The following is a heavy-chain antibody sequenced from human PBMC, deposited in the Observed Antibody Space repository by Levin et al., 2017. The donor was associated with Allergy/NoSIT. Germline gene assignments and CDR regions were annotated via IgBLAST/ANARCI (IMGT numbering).Heavy chain of an antibody. D-gene: IGHD3-3*01. V-gene: IGHV1-24*01. CDR2: FDQETDET. CDR1: GSTLSEVS. J-gene: IGHJ4*02. CDR3: AIGEYEFRSGKPRSFEF. Sequence: GASVKVSCKVSGSTLSEVSVNWVRQSPGEGLEWMGRFDQETDETDNAQKFQGRVTVTEDTSTHTGYLELGGLRSDDTAVYYCAIGEYEFRSGKPRSFEFWGQGTLITVSS.